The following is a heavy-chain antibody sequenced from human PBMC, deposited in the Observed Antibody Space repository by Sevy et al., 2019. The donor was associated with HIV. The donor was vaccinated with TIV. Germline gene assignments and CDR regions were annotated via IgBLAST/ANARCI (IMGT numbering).Heavy chain of an antibody. V-gene: IGHV3-21*01. D-gene: IGHD6-19*01. CDR3: ARVVRSGWHDY. J-gene: IGHJ4*02. CDR1: GFTFSSYS. Sequence: GGSLRLSCAASGFTFSSYSMNGVRQAPRKGLEWVSSISSSSSYIYYADSVKGRFTISRDNAKNSLYLQMNSLRAEDTAVYYCARVVRSGWHDYWGQGTLVTVSS. CDR2: ISSSSSYI.